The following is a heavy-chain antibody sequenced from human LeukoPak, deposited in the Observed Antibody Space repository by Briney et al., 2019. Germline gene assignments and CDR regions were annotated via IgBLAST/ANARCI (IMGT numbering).Heavy chain of an antibody. Sequence: SVKVSCKASGYTFTSYGISWVRQAPGQGLEWMGGIIPIFGTANYAQKFQGRVTITADKSTSTAYMELSSLRSEDTAVYYCARGFVGYCSSTSCWGWFDPWGQGTLVTVSS. V-gene: IGHV1-69*06. CDR1: GYTFTSYG. CDR2: IIPIFGTA. D-gene: IGHD2-2*01. CDR3: ARGFVGYCSSTSCWGWFDP. J-gene: IGHJ5*02.